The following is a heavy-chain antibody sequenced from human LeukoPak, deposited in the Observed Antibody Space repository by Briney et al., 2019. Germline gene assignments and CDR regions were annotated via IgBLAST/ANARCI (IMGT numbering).Heavy chain of an antibody. CDR2: ISSSSSYI. CDR3: AKGPKVRGVISPYMDV. V-gene: IGHV3-21*01. D-gene: IGHD3-10*01. Sequence: GGSLRLSCAASGFTFSTYSMNWVRQAPGKGLEWVSSISSSSSYIYYADSVKGRFTISRDNSKNTLYLQMNSLRAEDTAVYYCAKGPKVRGVISPYMDVWGKGTTVTVSS. CDR1: GFTFSTYS. J-gene: IGHJ6*03.